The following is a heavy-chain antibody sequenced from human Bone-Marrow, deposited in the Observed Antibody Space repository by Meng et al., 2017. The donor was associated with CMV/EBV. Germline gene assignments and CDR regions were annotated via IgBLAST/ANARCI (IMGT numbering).Heavy chain of an antibody. CDR1: GFTFSTYA. D-gene: IGHD2-8*01. J-gene: IGHJ4*02. Sequence: GGSLRLSCAASGFTFSTYAMIWVRQAPGKGLEWVSVIYSGGSSTNYADSVKGRFTISRDNAKNTLYLQMNSLRAEDTAVYYCARSGKMVDLIKWGQGTLVTVSS. V-gene: IGHV3-23*03. CDR2: IYSGGSST. CDR3: ARSGKMVDLIK.